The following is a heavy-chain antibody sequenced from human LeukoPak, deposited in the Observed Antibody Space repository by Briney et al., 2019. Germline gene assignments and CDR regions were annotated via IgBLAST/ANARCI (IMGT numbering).Heavy chain of an antibody. Sequence: PGGSLRLSCAASGFTFSSYEMNWVRQAPGKGLEWVSYISSSGSTIYYADSVKGRFTISRDNAKNSLYLQMNSLRAEDTAVYYCARDVRDSSGWYVGYYYYYGMDVWGQGTTVTVSS. CDR2: ISSSGSTI. CDR3: ARDVRDSSGWYVGYYYYYGMDV. CDR1: GFTFSSYE. D-gene: IGHD6-19*01. V-gene: IGHV3-48*03. J-gene: IGHJ6*02.